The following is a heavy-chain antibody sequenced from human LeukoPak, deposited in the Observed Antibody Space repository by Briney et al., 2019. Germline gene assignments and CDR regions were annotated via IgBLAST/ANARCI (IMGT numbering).Heavy chain of an antibody. CDR1: GGTFSSYA. D-gene: IGHD2-2*01. J-gene: IGHJ3*02. V-gene: IGHV1-69*13. CDR3: ARGYLYCSSTSCNWGQAFDI. CDR2: IIPIFGTA. Sequence: GASVKVSCTASGGTFSSYAISWVRQAPGQGLEWMGGIIPIFGTANYAQKFQGRVTITADESTSTAYMELSSLRSEDTAVYYCARGYLYCSSTSCNWGQAFDIWGQGTMVTVSS.